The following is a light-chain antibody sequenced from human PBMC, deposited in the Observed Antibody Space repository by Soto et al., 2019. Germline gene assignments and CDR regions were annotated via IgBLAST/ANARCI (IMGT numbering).Light chain of an antibody. J-gene: IGKJ1*01. V-gene: IGKV3-15*01. CDR3: QQYNNWPPWT. CDR1: QSVRTN. CDR2: AAS. Sequence: EIVMTQSPATLSVSAGERATLSCRASQSVRTNLAWYQQKPGQAPRLLIYAASTRATGIPARFSGSGSGTEFTLTISSLQSEDFAVYYCQQYNNWPPWTFGQGTKVDIK.